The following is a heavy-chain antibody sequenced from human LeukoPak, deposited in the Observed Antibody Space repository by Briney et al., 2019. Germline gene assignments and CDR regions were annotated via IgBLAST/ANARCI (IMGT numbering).Heavy chain of an antibody. CDR3: ARDTRGSGSYYDY. V-gene: IGHV3-30*01. CDR1: GFTFSSYA. D-gene: IGHD1-26*01. Sequence: GGSLRLSCAASGFTFSSYATHWVRQAPGKGLEWVAVISYDGSNKYYADSVKGRFTISRDNSKNTLYLQMNSLRAEDTAVYYCARDTRGSGSYYDYWGQGTLVTVSS. CDR2: ISYDGSNK. J-gene: IGHJ4*02.